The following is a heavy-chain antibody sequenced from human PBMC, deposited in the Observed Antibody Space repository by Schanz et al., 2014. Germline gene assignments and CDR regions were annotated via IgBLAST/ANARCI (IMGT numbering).Heavy chain of an antibody. J-gene: IGHJ4*02. Sequence: VQLLASGGGLVQPGGSLRLSCAVSTSLFSRSVIHWVRQAPGKGLEWVAVMWNDGIKTHYADSGKGRFTISRDNSKNTVYLQMNSLRTDDTAMYYCARDPNTSAWLPYFDTWGQGTLVTVSS. CDR2: MWNDGIKT. CDR1: TSLFSRSV. D-gene: IGHD6-19*01. V-gene: IGHV3-30*04. CDR3: ARDPNTSAWLPYFDT.